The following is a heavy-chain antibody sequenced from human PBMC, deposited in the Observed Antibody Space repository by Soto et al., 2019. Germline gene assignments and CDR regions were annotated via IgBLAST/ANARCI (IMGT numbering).Heavy chain of an antibody. D-gene: IGHD3-10*01. Sequence: PGGSLRLSCAASGFTFSDYYMSWIRQAPGKGLEWVSYISSSGSTIYYADSVKGRFTISRDNAKNSLYLQMNSLRAEDTAVYYCARDPLLWFGEKWFDPWGQGTLVTVSS. CDR1: GFTFSDYY. V-gene: IGHV3-11*01. CDR2: ISSSGSTI. J-gene: IGHJ5*02. CDR3: ARDPLLWFGEKWFDP.